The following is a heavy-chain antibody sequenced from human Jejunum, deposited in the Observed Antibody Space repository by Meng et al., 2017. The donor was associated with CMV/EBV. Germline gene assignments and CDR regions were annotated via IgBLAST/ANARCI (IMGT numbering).Heavy chain of an antibody. CDR1: FTFNNCA. V-gene: IGHV3-23*03. Sequence: FTFNNCAMNWVRQAPGKGLEWVSVIYASGSSTYYADSVKGRFTISRDNSKNMLYLQMNSLRAEDTAVYFCAKGRRITAAEDSFDVWGQGTMVTVSS. CDR3: AKGRRITAAEDSFDV. D-gene: IGHD6-13*01. CDR2: IYASGSST. J-gene: IGHJ3*01.